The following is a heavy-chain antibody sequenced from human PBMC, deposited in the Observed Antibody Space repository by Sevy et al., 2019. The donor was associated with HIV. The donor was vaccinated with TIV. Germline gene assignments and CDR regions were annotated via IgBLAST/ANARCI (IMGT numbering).Heavy chain of an antibody. Sequence: SETLSLTCTVSGGSISSGGYYWSWIRQHPGKGLEWIGYIYYSGSTYYNPSLKSRVTISVDTSKNQFSLKLSSVTAADTAVYYCARDRLYYDFWSGYYRGSWFDPWGLGTLVTVSS. CDR3: ARDRLYYDFWSGYYRGSWFDP. J-gene: IGHJ5*02. CDR2: IYYSGST. D-gene: IGHD3-3*01. CDR1: GGSISSGGYY. V-gene: IGHV4-31*03.